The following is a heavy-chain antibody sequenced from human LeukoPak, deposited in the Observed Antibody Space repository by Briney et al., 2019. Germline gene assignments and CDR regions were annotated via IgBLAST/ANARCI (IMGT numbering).Heavy chain of an antibody. V-gene: IGHV3-48*03. D-gene: IGHD1-7*01. J-gene: IGHJ4*02. CDR2: ISTSGNTR. CDR1: GFTFSSYE. CDR3: ARELSGTTSYYFDY. Sequence: GGTLRLSCAASGFTFSSYEMNWVRQAPGKGLEWVSYISTSGNTRYYADSVKGRFAISRDNAKNSLYLQMNSLRVEDTAVYYCARELSGTTSYYFDYWGQGTLVTVSS.